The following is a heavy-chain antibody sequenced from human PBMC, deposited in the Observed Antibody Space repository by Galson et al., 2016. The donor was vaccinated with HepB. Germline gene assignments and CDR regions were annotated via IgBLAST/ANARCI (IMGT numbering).Heavy chain of an antibody. CDR1: GFTFNNYP. CDR3: TRRAQNWGFFDS. Sequence: LRLSCAASGFTFNNYPMNWVRQAPGKGLEWVSTVNGGGDNKYYVDSVKGRFTISRDNSKNTLYLQVDSLRADDTAVYYCTRRAQNWGFFDSWGQGTLVTVSS. V-gene: IGHV3-23*01. CDR2: VNGGGDNK. J-gene: IGHJ4*02. D-gene: IGHD3-16*01.